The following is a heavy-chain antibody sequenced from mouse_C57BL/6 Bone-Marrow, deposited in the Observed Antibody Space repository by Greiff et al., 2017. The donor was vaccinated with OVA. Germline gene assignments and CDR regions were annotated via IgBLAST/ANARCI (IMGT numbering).Heavy chain of an antibody. CDR1: GYTFTDYN. CDR2: INPNNGGT. V-gene: IGHV1-22*01. Sequence: VHVKQSGPELVKPGASVKMSCKASGYTFTDYNMHWVKQSHGKSLEWIGYINPNNGGTSYNQKFKGKATLTVNKSSSTAYMELRSLTSEDSAVYYCARRGPLRPYYFDYWGQGTTLTVSS. J-gene: IGHJ2*01. D-gene: IGHD1-2*01. CDR3: ARRGPLRPYYFDY.